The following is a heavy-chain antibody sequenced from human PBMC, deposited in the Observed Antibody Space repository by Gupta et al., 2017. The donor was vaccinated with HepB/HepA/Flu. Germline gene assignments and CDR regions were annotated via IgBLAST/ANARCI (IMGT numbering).Heavy chain of an antibody. J-gene: IGHJ6*02. D-gene: IGHD1-7*01. CDR2: ISWNSGSI. V-gene: IGHV3-9*01. Sequence: EVQLVESGGGLVQPGRSLRLSCAASGFTFDDYAMHWVRQAPGKGLERVSGISWNSGSIGYADSVKGRFTISRDNAKNSLYLQMNSLRAEDTALYYCAGNYASYGMDVWGQGTTVTVSS. CDR1: GFTFDDYA. CDR3: AGNYASYGMDV.